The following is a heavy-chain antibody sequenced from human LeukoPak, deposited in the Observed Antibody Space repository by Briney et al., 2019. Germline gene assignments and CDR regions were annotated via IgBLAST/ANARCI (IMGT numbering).Heavy chain of an antibody. J-gene: IGHJ4*02. CDR2: ISGSGGST. D-gene: IGHD5-24*01. Sequence: GGSLRLSCAASGFTFSTYALSWVRQAPGKGLEWVSLISGSGGSTYYADSVKGRFTISRDNSKNTLYLQMHSLRAEDTAVYYCAKEKMTTTSFDYWGQGTWSPSPQ. CDR1: GFTFSTYA. V-gene: IGHV3-23*01. CDR3: AKEKMTTTSFDY.